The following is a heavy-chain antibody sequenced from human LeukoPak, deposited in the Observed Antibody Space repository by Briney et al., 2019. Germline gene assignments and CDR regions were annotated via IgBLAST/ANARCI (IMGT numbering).Heavy chain of an antibody. CDR1: GFTFSNYD. Sequence: GGSLRLSCAASGFTFSNYDMSWVRQPPGKGLDWVSTISGRGDSAHNADSVKGRFTISRDNSKSTLFLQMNSLRDGDTAIYYCVKNAHYNFGSIDYWGQGTLVTVSS. J-gene: IGHJ4*02. V-gene: IGHV3-23*01. D-gene: IGHD5-18*01. CDR2: ISGRGDSA. CDR3: VKNAHYNFGSIDY.